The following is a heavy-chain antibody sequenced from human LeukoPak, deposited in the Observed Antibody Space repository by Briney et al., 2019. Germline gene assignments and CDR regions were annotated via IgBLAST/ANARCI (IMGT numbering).Heavy chain of an antibody. CDR1: GFTFSSYA. CDR2: ISGSGVST. J-gene: IGHJ4*02. D-gene: IGHD6-13*01. Sequence: PGGPLRLSCAASGFTFSSYAMTWVRQGPGKGLEWVSTISGSGVSTFYADSVKGRFTISRDNSKNTLYLQMNSLRAEDTAVYYCARGRKDMMAAGLFDYWGQGTLVTVSS. CDR3: ARGRKDMMAAGLFDY. V-gene: IGHV3-23*01.